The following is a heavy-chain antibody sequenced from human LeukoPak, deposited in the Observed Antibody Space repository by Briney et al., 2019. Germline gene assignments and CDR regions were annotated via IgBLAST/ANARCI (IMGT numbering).Heavy chain of an antibody. D-gene: IGHD6-13*01. Sequence: GGSLRLSCAASGFTFSNYAMTWVRQAPGKGLEWVSGIRGSGGSTYYADSVKGRFTISRDNSKNTLYLQMNSLRAEDTAVYYCGRKCSSSWYIDYWGQGTLVTVSS. V-gene: IGHV3-23*01. CDR1: GFTFSNYA. J-gene: IGHJ4*02. CDR3: GRKCSSSWYIDY. CDR2: IRGSGGST.